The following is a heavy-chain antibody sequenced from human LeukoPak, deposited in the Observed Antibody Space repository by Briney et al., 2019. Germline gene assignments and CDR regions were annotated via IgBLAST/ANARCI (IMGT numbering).Heavy chain of an antibody. CDR2: ISYDGSNK. Sequence: GGSLRLSCAASGFTFSSYAMHWVRQAPGKGLEWVAVISYDGSNKYYADSVKGRFTISRDNAKNSLYLQMNSLRAEDTAVYYCARATTGEWELLEHDAFDIWGQGTMVTVSS. J-gene: IGHJ3*02. CDR1: GFTFSSYA. CDR3: ARATTGEWELLEHDAFDI. D-gene: IGHD1-26*01. V-gene: IGHV3-30-3*01.